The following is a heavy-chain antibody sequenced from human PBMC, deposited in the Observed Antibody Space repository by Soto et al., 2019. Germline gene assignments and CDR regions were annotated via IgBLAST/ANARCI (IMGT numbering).Heavy chain of an antibody. Sequence: SSETLSLTCTVSGGSISSYYWGWIRQPPGKGLEWIGYIYYSGSTNYNPSLKSRVTISVDTSKNQFSLKLCSVTAADTAVYYCARGICSGGSCYPRGYYYGMDVWGQGTTVTVSS. D-gene: IGHD2-15*01. V-gene: IGHV4-59*01. J-gene: IGHJ6*02. CDR3: ARGICSGGSCYPRGYYYGMDV. CDR1: GGSISSYY. CDR2: IYYSGST.